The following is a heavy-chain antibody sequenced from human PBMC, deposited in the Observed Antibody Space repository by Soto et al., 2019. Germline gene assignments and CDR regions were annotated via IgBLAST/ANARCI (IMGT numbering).Heavy chain of an antibody. V-gene: IGHV4-31*03. CDR1: GGSLSSRGYY. Sequence: SVTLSLTCPVSGGSLSSRGYYWGWNRQHPGKGLEWIGYIYYSGSTYYNPSLKSRVTISVDTSKNQFSLKLSSVTAADTAVYYCARVSILGSGMDGWGHGTTVTVSS. CDR3: ARVSILGSGMDG. CDR2: IYYSGST. J-gene: IGHJ6*02. D-gene: IGHD6-6*01.